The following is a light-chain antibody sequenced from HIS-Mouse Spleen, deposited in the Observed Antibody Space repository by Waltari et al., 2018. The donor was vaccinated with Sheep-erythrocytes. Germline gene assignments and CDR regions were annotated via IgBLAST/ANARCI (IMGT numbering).Light chain of an antibody. CDR3: CSYAGSYNHV. CDR1: SSDVGGYNY. V-gene: IGLV2-11*01. CDR2: DVS. J-gene: IGLJ1*01. Sequence: QSALTQPRSVSGSPGQSVTISRTGTSSDVGGYNYVSCYQQHPGKAPKLMIYDVSKRPSGVPDRFSGSKSGNTASLTISGLQAEDEADYYCCSYAGSYNHVFATGTKVTVL.